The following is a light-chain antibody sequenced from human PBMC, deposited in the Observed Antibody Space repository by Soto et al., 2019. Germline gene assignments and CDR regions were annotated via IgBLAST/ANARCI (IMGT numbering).Light chain of an antibody. CDR2: GAS. V-gene: IGKV3-20*01. J-gene: IGKJ5*01. CDR3: QQYGSSSGNT. CDR1: QSVSSSF. Sequence: ETVLTQSPGTLSLSPGERATLSCSSIQSVSSSFLAWYQQKPGQAPRLLIYGASNRATGIPDRFSGSGSGTDFTLTISRLEPEDFAVYFCQQYGSSSGNTFGQGTRLEIK.